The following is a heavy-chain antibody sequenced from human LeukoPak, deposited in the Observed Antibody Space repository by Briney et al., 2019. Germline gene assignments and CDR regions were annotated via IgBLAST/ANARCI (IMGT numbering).Heavy chain of an antibody. J-gene: IGHJ3*02. Sequence: GGSLRLSCAASGFTFTNAWMSWVRQAPGKGLEWVSSISSSYSYIYYADSVKGRFTISRDDAKNSLYLQMNSLRAEDTAVYYCARDPTSSWETAFDIWGQGTTVTVSS. CDR2: ISSSYSYI. D-gene: IGHD1-26*01. V-gene: IGHV3-21*01. CDR3: ARDPTSSWETAFDI. CDR1: GFTFTNAW.